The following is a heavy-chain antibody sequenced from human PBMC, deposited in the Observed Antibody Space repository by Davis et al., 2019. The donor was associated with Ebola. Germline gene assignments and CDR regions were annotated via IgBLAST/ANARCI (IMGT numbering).Heavy chain of an antibody. V-gene: IGHV1-69*04. CDR1: GGTFSSYA. J-gene: IGHJ6*04. CDR3: ATICTNGVCYKGYYYYGMDV. Sequence: SVKVSCKASGGTFSSYAISWVRQAPGQGLEWMGRIIPILGIANYAQKFQGRVTITADKSTSTAYMELSSLRSEDTAVYYCATICTNGVCYKGYYYYGMDVWGKGTTVTVSS. CDR2: IIPILGIA. D-gene: IGHD2-8*01.